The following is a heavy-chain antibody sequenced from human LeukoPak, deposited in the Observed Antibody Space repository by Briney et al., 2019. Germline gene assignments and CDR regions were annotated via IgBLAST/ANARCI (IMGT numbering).Heavy chain of an antibody. V-gene: IGHV4-30-4*01. D-gene: IGHD3-10*01. CDR3: AGDYYGSGSWVY. Sequence: SETLSLTCTVSGGSISSGDYYWSWIRQPPGKGLEWIGYIYYSGSTYYNPSLKSRVTISVDTSKNQFSLKLSSVTAADTAVYYCAGDYYGSGSWVYWGQGTLVTVSS. CDR2: IYYSGST. J-gene: IGHJ4*02. CDR1: GGSISSGDYY.